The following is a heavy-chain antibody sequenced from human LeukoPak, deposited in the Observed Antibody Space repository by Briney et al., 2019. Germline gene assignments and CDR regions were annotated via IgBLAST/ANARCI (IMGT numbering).Heavy chain of an antibody. J-gene: IGHJ4*02. D-gene: IGHD3-3*01. Sequence: ASVKVSCKASGYSFTSYYMLWVRQAPGPGLESVGIISPRDCSTSNLRNFQGRATITRLASTSTVYMEVSSLRSEDTAVYYCARSSGYYVYDYWGQGTLVTVSS. CDR3: ARSSGYYVYDY. V-gene: IGHV1-46*01. CDR1: GYSFTSYY. CDR2: ISPRDCST.